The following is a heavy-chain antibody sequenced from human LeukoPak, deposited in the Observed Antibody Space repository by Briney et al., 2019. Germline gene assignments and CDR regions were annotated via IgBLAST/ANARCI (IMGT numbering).Heavy chain of an antibody. CDR3: AKEYTGTFSPFPSYFDN. D-gene: IGHD1-26*01. CDR2: IRSDGSNK. Sequence: GGSLRLSCAASGFTFSSYGMHWVRQAPGKGLEWVAFIRSDGSNKYYADSVKGRFTISRDNSKLYLQMNSLRAEDTAIYYCAKEYTGTFSPFPSYFDNWGQGTLVTVSS. CDR1: GFTFSSYG. J-gene: IGHJ4*02. V-gene: IGHV3-30*02.